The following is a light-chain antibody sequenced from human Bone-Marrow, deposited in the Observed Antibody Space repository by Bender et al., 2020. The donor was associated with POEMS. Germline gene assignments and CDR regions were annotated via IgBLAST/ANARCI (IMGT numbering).Light chain of an antibody. J-gene: IGLJ3*02. Sequence: QPVLTQPPAASGTPGPRVTISCSGGSSNIGAHAVNWYQHLPGTAPKLLIYSSHRRPSGVPDRFSGSRSGTSASLAISVVQSEDEAYYYCAVWEDSLNGWVFGGGTILTVL. CDR3: AVWEDSLNGWV. CDR2: SSH. V-gene: IGLV1-44*01. CDR1: SSNIGAHA.